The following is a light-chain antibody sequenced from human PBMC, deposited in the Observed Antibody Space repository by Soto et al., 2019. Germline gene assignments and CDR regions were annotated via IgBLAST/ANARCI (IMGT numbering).Light chain of an antibody. CDR2: GVT. Sequence: QSVLTQPASVSGSPGQSLTISCTGTTSDIGFYDYVSWYQQYPGKAPKLLIYGVTIRPSGISNRFSGSKSGSTASLTISGLQAEDEADYYCCSYAGSFTWVFGGGTKLTVL. CDR3: CSYAGSFTWV. V-gene: IGLV2-14*01. J-gene: IGLJ3*02. CDR1: TSDIGFYDY.